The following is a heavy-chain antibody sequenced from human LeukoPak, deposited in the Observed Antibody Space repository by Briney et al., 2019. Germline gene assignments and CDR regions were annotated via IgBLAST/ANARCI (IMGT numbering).Heavy chain of an antibody. D-gene: IGHD2-15*01. J-gene: IGHJ4*02. CDR1: GFTFSSYA. V-gene: IGHV3-64*01. CDR2: ISSNGGST. Sequence: GRSLRLSCAASGFTFSSYAMHWVRQAPGKGLEYVSAISSNGGSTYYANSVKGRFTISRDNSKNMLYLQMNSLRAEDTAVYYCAKVPLRYCSGGSCYSIDYWGQGTLVTVSS. CDR3: AKVPLRYCSGGSCYSIDY.